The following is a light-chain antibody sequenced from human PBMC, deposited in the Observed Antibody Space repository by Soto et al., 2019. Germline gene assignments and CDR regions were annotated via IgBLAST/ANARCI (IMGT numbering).Light chain of an antibody. V-gene: IGKV3-20*01. CDR2: GAS. Sequence: EIVLTQSPGTLSLSPGQRATLSCRASESISRDYLAWYQQRLGQAPRLLIYGASSGATGIPDRFSGSGSGTDLPLTISRLEPEDFAIYYCQQYGGVPYTFGQGTKLEIK. CDR3: QQYGGVPYT. CDR1: ESISRDY. J-gene: IGKJ2*01.